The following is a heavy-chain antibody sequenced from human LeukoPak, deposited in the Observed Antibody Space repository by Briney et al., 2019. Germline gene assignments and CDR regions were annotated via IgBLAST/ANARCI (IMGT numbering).Heavy chain of an antibody. CDR2: ISGSGGST. V-gene: IGHV3-23*01. J-gene: IGHJ4*02. Sequence: PGGSLRLSCAASGFTFSSYAMSWVRQAPGKGLEWVSAISGSGGSTYYADSVKGRFTISRDNSKNTLYLQMNSLRAEDTAVYYCAKEIMCSSTSCYGGFVDLHPTTVTTQGNYWGQGTLVTVSS. D-gene: IGHD2-2*01. CDR3: AKEIMCSSTSCYGGFVDLHPTTVTTQGNY. CDR1: GFTFSSYA.